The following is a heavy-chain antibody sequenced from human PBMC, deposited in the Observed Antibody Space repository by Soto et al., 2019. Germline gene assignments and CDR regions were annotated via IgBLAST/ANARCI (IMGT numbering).Heavy chain of an antibody. D-gene: IGHD2-15*01. Sequence: GGSLRLSCAASGFTFSSYWMSWVRQAPGNGLEWVANIKQDGSEKYYVDSVKGRFTISRDNAKNSLYLQMNSLRAEDTAVYYCARDFGRHCSGGSCYTRKYAFDIWGQGTMVTVSS. CDR1: GFTFSSYW. V-gene: IGHV3-7*01. J-gene: IGHJ3*02. CDR2: IKQDGSEK. CDR3: ARDFGRHCSGGSCYTRKYAFDI.